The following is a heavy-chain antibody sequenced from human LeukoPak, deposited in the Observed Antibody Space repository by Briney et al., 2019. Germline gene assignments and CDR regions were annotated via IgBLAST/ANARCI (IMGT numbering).Heavy chain of an antibody. CDR1: GGSISSTNYY. Sequence: PSETLSLTCTVSGGSISSTNYYWGWIRQSPGKGLEWIGSIYYSGSTYYNPSLKSRVTISVDTSKNQLSLKLSSVTAADTAVYYCARGQVGAWFDPWGQGALVAVSS. J-gene: IGHJ5*02. CDR2: IYYSGST. V-gene: IGHV4-39*01. D-gene: IGHD2-15*01. CDR3: ARGQVGAWFDP.